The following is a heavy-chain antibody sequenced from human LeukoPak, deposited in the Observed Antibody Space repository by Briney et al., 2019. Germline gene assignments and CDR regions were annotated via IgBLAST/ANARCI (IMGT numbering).Heavy chain of an antibody. V-gene: IGHV3-21*04. J-gene: IGHJ4*02. CDR1: GFTFSDYS. CDR2: MSRSSSYI. D-gene: IGHD4/OR15-4a*01. CDR3: ARRAGAYSHPYDY. Sequence: GGSLRLSCAASGFTFSDYSMNWVRQAPGKGLEWVSFMSRSSSYIHYADSVKGRFTISRDNAKNSLYLQMNSLRAEDTAVYYCARRAGAYSHPYDYWGQGTLVTVSS.